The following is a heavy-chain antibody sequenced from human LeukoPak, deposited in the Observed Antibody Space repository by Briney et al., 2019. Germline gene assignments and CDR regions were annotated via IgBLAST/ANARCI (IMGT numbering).Heavy chain of an antibody. V-gene: IGHV3-23*01. CDR1: GFPFTNYA. Sequence: GGSLRLSCVASGFPFTNYAMSWVRQAPGKGLKWVSTINDNGAGTYYADSVKGRSTISRDNSYNTVSLQMNSLRDEDTGVYYCAKGLRTGVGPYMGYHYYMDVWGKGATVTVSS. J-gene: IGHJ6*03. CDR3: AKGLRTGVGPYMGYHYYMDV. D-gene: IGHD3-16*01. CDR2: INDNGAGT.